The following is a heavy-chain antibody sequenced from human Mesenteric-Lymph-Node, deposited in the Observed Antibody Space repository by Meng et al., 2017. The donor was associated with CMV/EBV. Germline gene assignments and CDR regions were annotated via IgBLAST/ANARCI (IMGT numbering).Heavy chain of an antibody. CDR1: GGSISSSSYY. J-gene: IGHJ3*01. Sequence: SETLSLTCTVSGGSISSSSYYWGWIRQPPGKGLEWIGNIFYGGSTYYNPSLESRVTISIDTSKNQFSLKLSSVTAADSAVYYCARDVGYCSGGSCHRAWGQGTMVTVSS. CDR2: IFYGGST. V-gene: IGHV4-39*07. CDR3: ARDVGYCSGGSCHRA. D-gene: IGHD2-15*01.